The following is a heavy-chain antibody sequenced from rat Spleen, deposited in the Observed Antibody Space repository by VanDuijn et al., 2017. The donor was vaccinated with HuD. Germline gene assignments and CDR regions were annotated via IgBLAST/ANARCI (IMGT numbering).Heavy chain of an antibody. Sequence: EVQLVESGGGLVQPGRSLKLSCAASGFTLSDYVMHWIRQAPTKGLEWVTSISPSGATTNYRDSVKGRFTISRDMAKSTLSLQMDSLRSEDTATYYCTSHGARISRFAYWGQGTLVTVSS. V-gene: IGHV5-19*01. CDR1: GFTLSDYV. CDR2: ISPSGATT. D-gene: IGHD2-7*01. CDR3: TSHGARISRFAY. J-gene: IGHJ3*01.